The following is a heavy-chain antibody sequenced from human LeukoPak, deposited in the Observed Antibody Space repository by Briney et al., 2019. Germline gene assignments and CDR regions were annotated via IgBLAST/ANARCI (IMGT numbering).Heavy chain of an antibody. CDR1: GFTFSSYA. J-gene: IGHJ4*02. D-gene: IGHD1-26*01. CDR3: ANPPPVGGSYYDY. CDR2: ISGSGGST. V-gene: IGHV3-23*01. Sequence: GGSLRLSCAASGFTFSSYAMSWVRQAPGKGLEWVSVISGSGGSTYYADSVKGRFTISRDNSKNTLLLQMNSLRAEDTAVYYCANPPPVGGSYYDYWGQGTLVTVSS.